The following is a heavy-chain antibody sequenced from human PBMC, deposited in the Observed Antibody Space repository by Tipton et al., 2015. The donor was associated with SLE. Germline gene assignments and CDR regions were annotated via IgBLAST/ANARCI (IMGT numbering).Heavy chain of an antibody. Sequence: TLSFTCAVYGGSFSGYYWSWIRQPPGKGLEWIGEINHSGSTNYNPSLKSRVTISVDTSKNQFSLKLSSVTAADTAVYYCARDLRSGGYYYYYYMDVWGKGTTVTVSS. CDR2: INHSGST. V-gene: IGHV4-34*01. CDR3: ARDLRSGGYYYYYYMDV. D-gene: IGHD1-14*01. CDR1: GGSFSGYY. J-gene: IGHJ6*03.